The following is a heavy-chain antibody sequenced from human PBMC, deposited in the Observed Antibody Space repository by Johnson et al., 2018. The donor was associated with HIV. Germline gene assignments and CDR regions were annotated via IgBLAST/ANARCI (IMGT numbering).Heavy chain of an antibody. D-gene: IGHD2-21*01. V-gene: IGHV3-49*04. Sequence: VQLVESGGGVVRPGGSLRLSCAASGFTFDDYGMSWVRQAPGKGLEWVGFIRSKAYGGTTEYAAFVKDRFTFSRDDSKSIAYLQMNSLKIEDTAVYYCSRILDAFDIWGQGTMVTVSS. CDR2: IRSKAYGGTT. CDR1: GFTFDDYG. J-gene: IGHJ3*02. CDR3: SRILDAFDI.